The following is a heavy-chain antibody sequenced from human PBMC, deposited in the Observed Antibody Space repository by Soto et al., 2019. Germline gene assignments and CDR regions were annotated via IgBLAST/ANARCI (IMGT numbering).Heavy chain of an antibody. CDR1: GYTFTSYG. CDR3: ARGARWDIVVVVAAYNWFDP. J-gene: IGHJ5*02. D-gene: IGHD2-15*01. V-gene: IGHV1-18*01. CDR2: ISGYNGKT. Sequence: ASVKVSCKASGYTFTSYGISWVRQAPGQGLEWMGWISGYNGKTKYAQTLQGRVTMTANTSISTAYMELSSLRPEDTAVYYCARGARWDIVVVVAAYNWFDPWGQGTLVTVSS.